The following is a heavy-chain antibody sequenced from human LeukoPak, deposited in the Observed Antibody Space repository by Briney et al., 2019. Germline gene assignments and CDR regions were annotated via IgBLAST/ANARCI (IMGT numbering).Heavy chain of an antibody. J-gene: IGHJ3*02. D-gene: IGHD2-2*01. CDR1: GGSISSGGYY. CDR2: IYHSGST. CDR3: ARRPGLLLSVDAFDI. V-gene: IGHV4-30-2*01. Sequence: PSETLSLTCTVSGGSISSGGYYWSWIRQPPGKGLEWIGYIYHSGSTYYNPSLKSRVTISVDRSKNQFPLKLSSVTAADTAVYYCARRPGLLLSVDAFDIWGQGTMVTVSS.